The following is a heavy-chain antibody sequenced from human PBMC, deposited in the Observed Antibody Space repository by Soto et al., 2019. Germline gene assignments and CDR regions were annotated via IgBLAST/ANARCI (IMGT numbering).Heavy chain of an antibody. V-gene: IGHV4-39*01. CDR2: IYYSGST. CDR1: GGSISSSSYY. Sequence: SETLSLTCTVTGGSISSSSYYWGWIRQPPGKGLEWIGSIYYSGSTYYNPSLKSRVTISVDTSKNQFSLKLSSVTAADTAVYYCARLKAGPEYYYDSSGYYPDYWGQGILVTVSS. D-gene: IGHD3-22*01. J-gene: IGHJ4*02. CDR3: ARLKAGPEYYYDSSGYYPDY.